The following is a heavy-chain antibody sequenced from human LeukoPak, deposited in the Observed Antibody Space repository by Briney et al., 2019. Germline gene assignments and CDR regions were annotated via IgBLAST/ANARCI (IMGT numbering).Heavy chain of an antibody. D-gene: IGHD3-22*01. CDR1: GGSISSGDYY. Sequence: PSETLCLTCTVSGGSISSGDYYWSWIRQPPGKGLEWIGYTYYSGSTYYNPSLKNRVSISVDTSKNQFSLNLSSVTAADTAVYYCARPYYYDSRIDPWGQGTLVTVSS. V-gene: IGHV4-30-4*01. CDR3: ARPYYYDSRIDP. CDR2: TYYSGST. J-gene: IGHJ5*02.